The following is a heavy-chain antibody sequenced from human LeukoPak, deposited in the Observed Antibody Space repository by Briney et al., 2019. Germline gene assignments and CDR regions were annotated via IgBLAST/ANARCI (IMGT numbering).Heavy chain of an antibody. V-gene: IGHV3-21*01. Sequence: GGSLRLSCAASGFTFSSYSMNWVRQAPGKGLEWVSSISSSGSYIYYADSVKGRFTISRDNAKNSLYLQMNSLRAEDTAVYYCARVFYRDDDGGVIASAPAGAFDIWGQGTMVTVSS. D-gene: IGHD3-16*02. CDR3: ARVFYRDDDGGVIASAPAGAFDI. J-gene: IGHJ3*02. CDR2: ISSSGSYI. CDR1: GFTFSSYS.